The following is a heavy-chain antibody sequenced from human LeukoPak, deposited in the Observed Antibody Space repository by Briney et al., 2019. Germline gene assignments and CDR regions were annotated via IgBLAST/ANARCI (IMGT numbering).Heavy chain of an antibody. J-gene: IGHJ4*02. V-gene: IGHV3-30*18. CDR1: GFTFSSYA. Sequence: GGSLRLSCAASGFTFSSYAMHWVRQAPGKGLEWVAVISYDGSNKYYADSVKGRFTISRDNSKNTLYLQMNSLRAEDTAVYYCAKDNERGYSYANTVGYWGQGTLVTVSS. CDR2: ISYDGSNK. CDR3: AKDNERGYSYANTVGY. D-gene: IGHD5-18*01.